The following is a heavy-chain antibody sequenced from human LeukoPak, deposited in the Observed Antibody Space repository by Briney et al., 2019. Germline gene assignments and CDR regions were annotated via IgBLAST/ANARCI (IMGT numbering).Heavy chain of an antibody. CDR1: GDSISSYY. Sequence: SETLSLTCTVSGDSISSYYWTWIRQPPGKGLEWIGYIYYSGSTHYNPSLKSRVTISIDTSKNQFSLKLSSVTAADTAVYYCATMGFGQLLPGGTGWFDPWGQGTLVTVSS. CDR2: IYYSGST. J-gene: IGHJ5*02. CDR3: ATMGFGQLLPGGTGWFDP. V-gene: IGHV4-59*08. D-gene: IGHD2-2*01.